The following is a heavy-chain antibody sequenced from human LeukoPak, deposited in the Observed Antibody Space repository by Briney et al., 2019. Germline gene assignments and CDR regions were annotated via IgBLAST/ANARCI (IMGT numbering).Heavy chain of an antibody. CDR1: GDSIITGDYS. V-gene: IGHV4-30-4*08. CDR2: IYYSGST. D-gene: IGHD4-11*01. Sequence: SETLSLTCTVSGDSIITGDYSWSWIRQPRGKGLEWIGYIYYSGSTYYNPSLKSRVTISVDTSKNQFSLKLSSVTAADTAVYYCARGYRENYYYYYYLDVWGKGSTVTVSS. J-gene: IGHJ6*03. CDR3: ARGYRENYYYYYYLDV.